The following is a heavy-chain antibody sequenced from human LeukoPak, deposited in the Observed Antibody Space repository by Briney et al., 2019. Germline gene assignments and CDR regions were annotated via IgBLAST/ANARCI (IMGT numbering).Heavy chain of an antibody. Sequence: SETLSLTCTVSGGSISSYYWSWIRQPPGKGLEWIGYIYGSGNTNYNPSLKSRVTMSIDTSKNQFSLKLTSVTAADTATYYCARETSLAGFASGLGFNYWGQGILVTVSS. D-gene: IGHD6-19*01. CDR1: GGSISSYY. CDR2: IYGSGNT. V-gene: IGHV4-59*01. CDR3: ARETSLAGFASGLGFNY. J-gene: IGHJ4*02.